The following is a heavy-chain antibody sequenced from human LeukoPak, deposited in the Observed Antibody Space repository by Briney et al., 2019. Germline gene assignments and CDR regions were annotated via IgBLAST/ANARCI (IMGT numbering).Heavy chain of an antibody. J-gene: IGHJ4*02. D-gene: IGHD6-19*01. V-gene: IGHV3-43*02. CDR3: AKDIDGIAVAGTADY. CDR1: GFTFDDYA. Sequence: GGSLRLXCAASGFTFDDYAMHWVRQAPGKGLEWVSLISGDGGSTYYADSVKGRFTISRDNSKNSLYLQMNSLRTEDTALYYCAKDIDGIAVAGTADYWGQGTLVTVSS. CDR2: ISGDGGST.